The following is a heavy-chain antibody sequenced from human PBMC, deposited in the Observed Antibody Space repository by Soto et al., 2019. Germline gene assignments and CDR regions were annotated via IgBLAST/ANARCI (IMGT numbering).Heavy chain of an antibody. V-gene: IGHV4-30-4*01. J-gene: IGHJ4*02. Sequence: QVQLQESGPGLVKPSQTLSLTCTVSGGSISSSDYYWSWIRQPPGEGLEWIGYISYSGSTSYTPSLKSRVTVSVDTSKNQFSLRLNSVTTADTAVYYCASVKSIAATYFDYWGQGTLVTVSS. D-gene: IGHD6-13*01. CDR1: GGSISSSDYY. CDR3: ASVKSIAATYFDY. CDR2: ISYSGST.